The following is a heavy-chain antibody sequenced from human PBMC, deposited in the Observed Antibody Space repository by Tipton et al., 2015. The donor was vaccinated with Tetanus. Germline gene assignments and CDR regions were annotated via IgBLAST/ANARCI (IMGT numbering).Heavy chain of an antibody. CDR3: ARVVRDYYYGMDV. V-gene: IGHV3-69-1*01. Sequence: SLRLSCAASGFTFSTYSMNWVRQAPGKGLEWVSSIGVSRTINYADSVRGRFTTFRDNAKSSLYLQMSRLRAEDTAVYYCARVVRDYYYGMDVWGQGTTVTVSS. D-gene: IGHD3-22*01. CDR1: GFTFSTYS. CDR2: IGVSRTI. J-gene: IGHJ6*02.